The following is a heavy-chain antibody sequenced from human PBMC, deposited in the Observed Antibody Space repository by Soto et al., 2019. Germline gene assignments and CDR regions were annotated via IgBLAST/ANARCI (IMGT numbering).Heavy chain of an antibody. Sequence: EGSLRLSCAASGFTFSSYAMHWVRQAPGKGLEWVAVISYDGSDKYYADSVKGRFTISRDNSKNTLYLQMNSLRAEDTAVYYCAGLTYDVTMVRGVGWGQGTLVTVS. CDR1: GFTFSSYA. J-gene: IGHJ4*02. CDR3: AGLTYDVTMVRGVG. CDR2: ISYDGSDK. V-gene: IGHV3-30-3*01. D-gene: IGHD3-10*01.